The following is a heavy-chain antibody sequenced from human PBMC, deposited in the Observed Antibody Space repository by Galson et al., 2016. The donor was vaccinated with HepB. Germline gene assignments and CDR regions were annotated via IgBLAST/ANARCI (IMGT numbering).Heavy chain of an antibody. CDR1: GFTFSSHS. Sequence: SLRLSCAASGFTFSSHSMNWVRQAPGKGLEWVSYISSSSSAIYYADSVKGRFTISRDNAKNSVYLQMNSLRDADTAVYYCARDSYALIYYFDYWGQGSLVTVSS. CDR2: ISSSSSAI. J-gene: IGHJ4*02. CDR3: ARDSYALIYYFDY. D-gene: IGHD3-16*01. V-gene: IGHV3-48*02.